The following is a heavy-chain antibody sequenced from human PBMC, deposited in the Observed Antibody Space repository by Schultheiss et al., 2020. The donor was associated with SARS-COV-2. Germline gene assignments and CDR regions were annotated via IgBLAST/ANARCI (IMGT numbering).Heavy chain of an antibody. CDR1: GYTFTSYA. Sequence: ASVKVSCKASGYTFTSYAMNWVRQAPGQGLEWMGWISAYNGNTNYAQKLQGRVTMTRDTSISTAYMELSRLRSDDTAVYYCAKDRHIVMLPASKIYFYYYGMDVWGPGTTVTVSS. CDR3: AKDRHIVMLPASKIYFYYYGMDV. D-gene: IGHD2-2*01. V-gene: IGHV1-18*01. CDR2: ISAYNGNT. J-gene: IGHJ6*02.